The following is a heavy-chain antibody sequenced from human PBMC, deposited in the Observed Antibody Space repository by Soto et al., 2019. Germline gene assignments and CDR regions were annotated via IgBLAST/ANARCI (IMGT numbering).Heavy chain of an antibody. CDR1: GFTFSSYA. Sequence: EVQLLESGGGLVQPGGSLRLSCASSGFTFSSYAMSWVRQAPGKGMEWVSAISGSGGSTYYADSVKGRFTISRDNSKNTLYLQMNSLRAEDTAVDYCAKVLIHYGDYDYWCQGNLVTVSS. CDR2: ISGSGGST. J-gene: IGHJ4*02. D-gene: IGHD4-17*01. CDR3: AKVLIHYGDYDY. V-gene: IGHV3-23*01.